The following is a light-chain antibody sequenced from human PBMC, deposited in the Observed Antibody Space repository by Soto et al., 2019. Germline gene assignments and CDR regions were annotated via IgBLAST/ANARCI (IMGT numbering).Light chain of an antibody. CDR2: EVV. V-gene: IGLV2-8*01. J-gene: IGLJ2*01. CDR1: SSDVGGYNY. Sequence: QSALTQPPSASGSPGQSVTSSCTGTSSDVGGYNYVSWYQQHPGAAPKLMIYEVVKRPSGVPDRFSGSKSGNTASLTVSGLQAEDESDYYCSSYGGDNNVVFGGGTKVTVL. CDR3: SSYGGDNNVV.